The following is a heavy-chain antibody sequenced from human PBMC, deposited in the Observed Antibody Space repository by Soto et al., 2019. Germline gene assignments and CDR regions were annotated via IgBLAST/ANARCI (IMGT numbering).Heavy chain of an antibody. Sequence: SQTLSLTCAISGDSVSSNSAAWNWIRRSPSRGLEWLGRTYYRSKWYNDYAVSVESRITINPDTSKNQFSLQLNSVTPEDTAVYYCARDRIIWNYAWFDPWGQGTLVTVSS. J-gene: IGHJ5*02. V-gene: IGHV6-1*01. CDR1: GDSVSSNSAA. CDR3: ARDRIIWNYAWFDP. D-gene: IGHD1-7*01. CDR2: TYYRSKWYN.